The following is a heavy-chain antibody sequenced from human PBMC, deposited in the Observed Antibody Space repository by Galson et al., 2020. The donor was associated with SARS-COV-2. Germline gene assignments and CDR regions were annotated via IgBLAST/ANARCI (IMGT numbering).Heavy chain of an antibody. D-gene: IGHD3-22*01. Sequence: GESLKISCAASGFTFDDFGMSWVRDVPGTGLEWVCGINWSGASTGYADSVKGRFSISRDNAGNSMYLQMNSLRAEDTALYYCTRRRGNDFDTAVGPFDFWGQGTMGTVSS. CDR2: INWSGAST. J-gene: IGHJ3*01. CDR3: TRRRGNDFDTAVGPFDF. V-gene: IGHV3-20*04. CDR1: GFTFDDFG.